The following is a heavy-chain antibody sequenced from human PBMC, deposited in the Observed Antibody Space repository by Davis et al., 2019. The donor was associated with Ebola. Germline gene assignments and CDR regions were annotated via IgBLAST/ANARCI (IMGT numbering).Heavy chain of an antibody. CDR3: ASLRRTITGMDDAFDI. CDR2: IYTGDSDT. V-gene: IGHV5-51*07. D-gene: IGHD1-20*01. CDR1: GYSFTSYW. Sequence: GESLKISCKDSGYSFTSYWIAWVHQMPGKGLEWMGIIYTGDSDTRYSPSFRGQVTISADKSIKTAYLQWSSLKASDTAMYYCASLRRTITGMDDAFDIWGQGTMVTVSS. J-gene: IGHJ3*02.